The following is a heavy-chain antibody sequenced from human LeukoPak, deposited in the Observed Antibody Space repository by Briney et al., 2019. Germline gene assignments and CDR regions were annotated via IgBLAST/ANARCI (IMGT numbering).Heavy chain of an antibody. J-gene: IGHJ4*01. CDR1: GFTFSSYS. V-gene: IGHV3-74*01. CDR3: ARSLGD. CDR2: INPDGSYS. D-gene: IGHD3-16*01. Sequence: GGSLRLSCAASGFTFSSYSMNWVRQVPGKGLVWVSEINPDGSYSGQSNSARGRFTISRDNAKNTLYLEMTSLSAEDTAVYYCARSLGDWGQGTLVSVSS.